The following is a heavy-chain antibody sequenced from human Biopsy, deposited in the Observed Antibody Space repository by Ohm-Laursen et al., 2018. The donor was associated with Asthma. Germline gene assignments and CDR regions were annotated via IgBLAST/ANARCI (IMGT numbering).Heavy chain of an antibody. D-gene: IGHD5-12*01. Sequence: AASVKVSCKASGDSFSNYAISWVRQAPGQGLEWMGGLIPVLGTPDHAQMFEGRVTITADESTSTAYMELSSLSSEDTAVYYCARGYSGSDRIVYYYSGLEVWGQGTTVTASS. CDR2: LIPVLGTP. CDR3: ARGYSGSDRIVYYYSGLEV. J-gene: IGHJ6*02. V-gene: IGHV1-69*13. CDR1: GDSFSNYA.